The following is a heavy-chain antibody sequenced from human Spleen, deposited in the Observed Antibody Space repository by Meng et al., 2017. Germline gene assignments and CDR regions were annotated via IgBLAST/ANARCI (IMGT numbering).Heavy chain of an antibody. CDR1: GGPISGYY. J-gene: IGHJ6*02. D-gene: IGHD5-12*01. CDR3: ARDAVNSATNYYYGMDV. V-gene: IGHV4-4*07. CDR2: IYSTGSS. Sequence: SETLSLTCTASGGPISGYYWTWIRQPAGKGLEWIGRIYSTGSSNYNPSLQSRATMSVDTSKNQFSLKLTSVTATDTAVYFCARDAVNSATNYYYGMDVWGQGTTVTVSS.